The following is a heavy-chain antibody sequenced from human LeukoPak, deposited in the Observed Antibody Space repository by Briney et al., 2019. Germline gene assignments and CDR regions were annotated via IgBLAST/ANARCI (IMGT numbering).Heavy chain of an antibody. CDR2: IKQDGSEK. V-gene: IGHV3-7*01. CDR1: GFTFSSYW. Sequence: GSLRLSCAASGFTFSSYWMSWVRQAPGKGLEWVANIKQDGSEKYYVDSVKGRFTISRDNAKNSLYLQMNSLRAEDTAVYYCARDCRGGSYPSQVGCFDYWGQGTLVTVSS. J-gene: IGHJ4*02. CDR3: ARDCRGGSYPSQVGCFDY. D-gene: IGHD2-15*01.